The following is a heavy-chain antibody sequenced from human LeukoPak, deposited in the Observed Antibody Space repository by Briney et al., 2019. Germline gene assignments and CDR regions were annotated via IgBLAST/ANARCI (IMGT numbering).Heavy chain of an antibody. CDR3: AKGRYTFDY. CDR1: GFTFSTYG. Sequence: GGSLRLSCAVSGFTFSTYGMSWVRQTPGKGLEWVSAIGGSGAATFYADSVKGRFTISRDDSENTLYLQMNSLRVEDTAIYYCAKGRYTFDYWGQGTLVTVSS. V-gene: IGHV3-23*01. J-gene: IGHJ4*02. CDR2: IGGSGAAT. D-gene: IGHD1-1*01.